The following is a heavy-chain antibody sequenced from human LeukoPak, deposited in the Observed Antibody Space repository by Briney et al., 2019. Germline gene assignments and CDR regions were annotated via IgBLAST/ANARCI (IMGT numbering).Heavy chain of an antibody. CDR1: IDSFSNYH. J-gene: IGHJ6*03. CDR2: VNESGGT. D-gene: IGHD6-13*01. CDR3: ARGQVKQQLLPRTGSRDYYYYMDV. V-gene: IGHV4-34*01. Sequence: SETLSLTCAVYIDSFSNYHWNWIRQTPAKGLEWIGEVNESGGTNISPSLRSRVILSVDTSKNQFSLKLSSMTAADTAVYYCARGQVKQQLLPRTGSRDYYYYMDVWGKGTTVTISS.